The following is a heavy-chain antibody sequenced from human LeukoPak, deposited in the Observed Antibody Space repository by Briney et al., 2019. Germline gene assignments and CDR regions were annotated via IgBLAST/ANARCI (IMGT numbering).Heavy chain of an antibody. CDR2: IYSGGST. V-gene: IGHV3-53*01. Sequence: GGSLRLSCAASGFTVSSNYMSWVRQAPGKGLEWVSVIYSGGSTYYADSVKGRFTISRDNSKNTLYLQMNSLRAEDTAVYYCAREVQDYYDSSGYIDYWGQGTLVTVSS. CDR1: GFTVSSNY. J-gene: IGHJ4*02. CDR3: AREVQDYYDSSGYIDY. D-gene: IGHD3-22*01.